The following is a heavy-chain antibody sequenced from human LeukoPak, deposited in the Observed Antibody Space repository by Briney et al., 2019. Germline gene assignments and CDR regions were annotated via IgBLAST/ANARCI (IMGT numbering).Heavy chain of an antibody. D-gene: IGHD3-10*01. CDR2: ISYDESNK. V-gene: IGHV3-30-3*01. Sequence: GRSLRLSCAASGFTFSSYAMHCVRQAPGKGLEWVAVISYDESNKYYADSVKGRFTISRDNSKNTLYLQMNSLRPEDTAVYYCARDVRWFGTPQLDYWGQGTLVTVSS. J-gene: IGHJ4*02. CDR3: ARDVRWFGTPQLDY. CDR1: GFTFSSYA.